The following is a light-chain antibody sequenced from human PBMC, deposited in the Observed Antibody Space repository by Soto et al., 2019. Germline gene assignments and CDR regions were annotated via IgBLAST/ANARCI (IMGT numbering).Light chain of an antibody. Sequence: QSALTQLPSASGSPGQSVTISCTGTSSDVGGYNYVSWYQQHPDKAPKHMIYEVSKRPPGVPDRFSGSKSGNTASLTVSGLQAEDEADYYCSSYAGSNNFVVGT. CDR2: EVS. J-gene: IGLJ1*01. CDR3: SSYAGSNNFV. V-gene: IGLV2-8*01. CDR1: SSDVGGYNY.